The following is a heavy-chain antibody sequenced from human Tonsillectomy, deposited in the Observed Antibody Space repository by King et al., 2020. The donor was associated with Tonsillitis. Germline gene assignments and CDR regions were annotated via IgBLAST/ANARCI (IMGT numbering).Heavy chain of an antibody. CDR3: AKGSPRTTVFGGVRPPLDP. CDR2: ISYDGSNK. V-gene: IGHV3-30*18. J-gene: IGHJ5*02. D-gene: IGHD3-3*01. CDR1: GFTFSSYG. Sequence: VQLVESGGGVVQPGRSLRLSCAASGFTFSSYGMHWVRQAPGKGLEWVAVISYDGSNKYYADSVKGRFTISRDNSKNTLYLQMNSLRAEDTAVYYCAKGSPRTTVFGGVRPPLDPWDQGTLVTVSS.